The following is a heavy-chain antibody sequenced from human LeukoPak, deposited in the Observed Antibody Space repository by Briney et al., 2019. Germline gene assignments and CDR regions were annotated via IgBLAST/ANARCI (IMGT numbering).Heavy chain of an antibody. D-gene: IGHD4-17*01. CDR2: INTNTGNP. CDR3: ARGGDYGDYAFDY. J-gene: IGHJ4*02. V-gene: IGHV7-4-1*02. Sequence: GASVKVSCKASGYTFSSYGMNWVRQAPGQGLEWMGWINTNTGNPTHAQGFTGRFVFSLDTSVSTAYLQISSLKAEDTAVYYCARGGDYGDYAFDYWGQGTLVTVSS. CDR1: GYTFSSYG.